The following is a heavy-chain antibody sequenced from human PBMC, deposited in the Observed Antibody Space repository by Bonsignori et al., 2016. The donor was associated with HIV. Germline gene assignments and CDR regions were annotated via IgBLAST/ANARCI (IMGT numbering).Heavy chain of an antibody. D-gene: IGHD2-21*01. CDR2: INHSGST. V-gene: IGHV4-34*01. Sequence: WIRQPPGKGLEWIGEINHSGSTNYNPSLKSRVTISVDTSKNQFSLKLTSVTAADTAVYYSARGRCGGDCYPNWFDPWGQGTLVTVSS. CDR3: ARGRCGGDCYPNWFDP. J-gene: IGHJ5*02.